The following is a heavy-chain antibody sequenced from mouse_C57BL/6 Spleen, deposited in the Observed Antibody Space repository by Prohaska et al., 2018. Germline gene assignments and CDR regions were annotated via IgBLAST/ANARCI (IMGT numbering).Heavy chain of an antibody. D-gene: IGHD3-1*01. V-gene: IGHV6-3*01. J-gene: IGHJ2*01. CDR2: IRLKANNYAT. CDR3: TAPAGGSDY. Sequence: EVKLEESGGGLVQPGGSLKLSCVASGFTFSNYWMNWFRQPPEKGLEWVAQIRLKANNYATQYAESVKGRFTISRDCAKRSVYLQRNNLRAEDTGIYYCTAPAGGSDYCGQGTTLTVSS. CDR1: GFTFSNYW.